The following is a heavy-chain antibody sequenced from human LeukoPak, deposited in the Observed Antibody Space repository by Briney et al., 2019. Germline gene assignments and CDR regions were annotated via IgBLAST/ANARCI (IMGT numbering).Heavy chain of an antibody. CDR3: ARGEDRRYCSSTSCPPHWFDP. D-gene: IGHD2-2*01. CDR2: IYPGDSDT. J-gene: IGHJ5*02. V-gene: IGHV5-51*01. CDR1: GYSFTSYW. Sequence: KPGESLKISCKGSGYSFTSYWIGWVRQMPGKGLEWMGIIYPGDSDTRYSPSFQGQVTISADKSISTAYLQWSSLKASDTAMYYCARGEDRRYCSSTSCPPHWFDPWGQGTLVTVSS.